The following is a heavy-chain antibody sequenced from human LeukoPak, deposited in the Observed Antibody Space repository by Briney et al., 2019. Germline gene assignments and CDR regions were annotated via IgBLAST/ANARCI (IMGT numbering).Heavy chain of an antibody. CDR1: GYPFTGYY. CDR3: ARFMTTINLFNYYTMDV. CDR2: ISGYNGNT. J-gene: IGHJ6*02. Sequence: GASVKVSCKASGYPFTGYYLHWVRQAPGQGLECMGWISGYNGNTNYAQRLQDRVTMTTDTSTSTAYMELRSLRSDDTAVYYCARFMTTINLFNYYTMDVWGQGTTVTVSS. V-gene: IGHV1-18*04. D-gene: IGHD4-11*01.